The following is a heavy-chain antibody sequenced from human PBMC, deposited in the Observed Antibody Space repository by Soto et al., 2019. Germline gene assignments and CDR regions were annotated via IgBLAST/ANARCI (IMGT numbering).Heavy chain of an antibody. CDR2: INPKSGGT. CDR1: RYSFTDYH. Sequence: ASVKASCKASRYSFTDYHIHWVRQAPEQGLEWLGPINPKSGGTSTAQKFQGWVTMTTDTSISTASMELTRLTSDDTATYYCATGDSTDCSNGVCSFFYNHDMDVWGQGTTVTVSS. D-gene: IGHD2-8*01. J-gene: IGHJ6*02. V-gene: IGHV1-2*04. CDR3: ATGDSTDCSNGVCSFFYNHDMDV.